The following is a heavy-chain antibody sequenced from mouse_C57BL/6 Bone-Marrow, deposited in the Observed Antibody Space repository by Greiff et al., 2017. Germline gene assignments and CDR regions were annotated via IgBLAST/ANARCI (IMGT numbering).Heavy chain of an antibody. Sequence: VQLQQSGAELVKPGASVKLSCTASGFHIKDYYMHWVKQRTEQGLEWIGRIDPEDGETKYDPQFQGKATITAEPSSNTAYLQLSSLTSEDTAVVYGSHDCLLLVDYWGQGTTLTVSS. D-gene: IGHD2-10*01. J-gene: IGHJ2*01. CDR2: IDPEDGET. V-gene: IGHV14-2*01. CDR1: GFHIKDYY. CDR3: SHDCLLLVDY.